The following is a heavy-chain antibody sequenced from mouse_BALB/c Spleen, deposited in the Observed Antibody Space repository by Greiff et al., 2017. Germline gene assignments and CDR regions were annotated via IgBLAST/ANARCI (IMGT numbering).Heavy chain of an antibody. J-gene: IGHJ3*01. CDR3: ARCYDGSLFAY. Sequence: EVQLQQSGPELMKPGASVKISCKASGYSFTSYYMHWVKQSHGKSLEWIGYIDPFNGGTSYNQKFKGKATLTVDKSSSTAYMHLSSLTSEDSAVYYCARCYDGSLFAYWGQGTLVTVSA. V-gene: IGHV1S135*01. D-gene: IGHD2-3*01. CDR2: IDPFNGGT. CDR1: GYSFTSYY.